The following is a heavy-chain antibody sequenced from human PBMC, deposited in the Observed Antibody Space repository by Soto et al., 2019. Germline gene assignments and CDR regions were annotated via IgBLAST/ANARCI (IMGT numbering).Heavy chain of an antibody. J-gene: IGHJ6*02. CDR2: ISSSGSTI. Sequence: GGSLRLSCAASGFTFSSYEMNWVRQAPGKGLEWVSYISSSGSTIYYADSVKGRFTISRDNAKNSLYLQVNSLRAEDTAVYYCAREKLAVAGGGMGVWGQGTTVTVSS. D-gene: IGHD6-19*01. CDR3: AREKLAVAGGGMGV. V-gene: IGHV3-48*03. CDR1: GFTFSSYE.